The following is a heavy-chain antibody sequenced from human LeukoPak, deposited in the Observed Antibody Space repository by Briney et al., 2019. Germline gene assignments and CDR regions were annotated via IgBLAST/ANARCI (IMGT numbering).Heavy chain of an antibody. CDR1: GFTFSSYA. D-gene: IGHD3-22*01. Sequence: GGSLRLSCASSGFTFSSYAMSWVRQAPGKGLEWVSAISGSGGSTYYADSVKGRFTISRDNSKNTLYLQMNSLRAEDTDVYYCAKGGYYDSSGHLGYWGQGTLVTVSS. CDR3: AKGGYYDSSGHLGY. CDR2: ISGSGGST. J-gene: IGHJ4*02. V-gene: IGHV3-23*01.